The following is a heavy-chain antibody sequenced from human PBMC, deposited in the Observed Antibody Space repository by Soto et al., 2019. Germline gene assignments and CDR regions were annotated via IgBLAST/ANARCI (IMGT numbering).Heavy chain of an antibody. CDR2: INPNSGGA. CDR1: GYTFTDYY. J-gene: IGHJ5*02. CDR3: ARDGRARDCSGATCYFRSSWFGP. D-gene: IGHD2-15*01. Sequence: ASVKVSCKASGYTFTDYYIHWVRQAPGQGLEWMGWINPNSGGANFAPKFQGRVSLIRDTSTSTAYMQLRSLISDDTAVYYCARDGRARDCSGATCYFRSSWFGPWGQGTLVTVSS. V-gene: IGHV1-2*02.